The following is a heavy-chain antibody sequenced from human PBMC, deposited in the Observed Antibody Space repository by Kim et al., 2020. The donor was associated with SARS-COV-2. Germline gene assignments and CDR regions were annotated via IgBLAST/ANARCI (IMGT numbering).Heavy chain of an antibody. D-gene: IGHD6-19*01. CDR3: ARDGGGAVAAFDY. V-gene: IGHV4-4*02. J-gene: IGHJ4*02. Sequence: SHPSLQSRVTISVDKSKNQCSLKLSSVTAADTAVYYCARDGGGAVAAFDYWGQGTLVTVSS.